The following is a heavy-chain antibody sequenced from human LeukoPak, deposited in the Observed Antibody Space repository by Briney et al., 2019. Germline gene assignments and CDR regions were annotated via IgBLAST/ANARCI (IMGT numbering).Heavy chain of an antibody. Sequence: GGSLRLSCTTAGFNFGEYAMTWVRQAPGKGLEWVSVIYSGGSTYYADSVKGRFTISRDNSKNTLYLQMNSLRAEDTAVYYCARSRGVVAADPFDYWGQGTLVTVSS. J-gene: IGHJ4*02. CDR2: IYSGGST. V-gene: IGHV3-66*01. CDR1: GFNFGEYA. CDR3: ARSRGVVAADPFDY. D-gene: IGHD2-15*01.